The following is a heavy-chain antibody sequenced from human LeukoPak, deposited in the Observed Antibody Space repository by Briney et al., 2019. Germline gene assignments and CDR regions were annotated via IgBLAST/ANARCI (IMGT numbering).Heavy chain of an antibody. CDR1: GFTFSSYS. Sequence: AGGSLRLSCAASGFTFSSYSMNWVRQAPGKGLEWVSYISSSSSTIYYADSVKGRFTISRDNAKNSLYLQMNSLRAEDTAVYYCARDGTTWDFYYYYYGMDVWGQGTTVTVSS. CDR2: ISSSSSTI. J-gene: IGHJ6*02. V-gene: IGHV3-48*04. D-gene: IGHD1-1*01. CDR3: ARDGTTWDFYYYYYGMDV.